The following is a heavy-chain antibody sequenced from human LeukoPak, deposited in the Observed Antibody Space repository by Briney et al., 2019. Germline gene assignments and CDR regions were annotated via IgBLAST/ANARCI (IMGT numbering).Heavy chain of an antibody. Sequence: ASVKVSCKASGGTFSSYAISWVRQAPGQGLEWMGRIIPILGIANYAQKFQGRVTITADKSTSTAYMELSSLRPEDTAVYYCARPAYCSGGSCYALYFDYWGQGTLVTVSS. D-gene: IGHD2-15*01. CDR3: ARPAYCSGGSCYALYFDY. V-gene: IGHV1-69*04. CDR1: GGTFSSYA. CDR2: IIPILGIA. J-gene: IGHJ4*02.